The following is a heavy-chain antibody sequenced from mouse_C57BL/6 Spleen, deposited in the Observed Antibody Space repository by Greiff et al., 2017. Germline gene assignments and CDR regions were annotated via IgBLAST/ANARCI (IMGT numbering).Heavy chain of an antibody. D-gene: IGHD1-1*02. CDR2: IHPNSGST. Sequence: QVQLQQPGAELVKPGASVKLSCKASGYTFTSYWMHWVKQRPGQGLEWIGMIHPNSGSTNYNEKFKSKATLTVDKSSCTAYMQLSSLTSADSAVYYCASLYGPYWYFDVWGTGTTVTVSS. J-gene: IGHJ1*03. CDR1: GYTFTSYW. V-gene: IGHV1-64*01. CDR3: ASLYGPYWYFDV.